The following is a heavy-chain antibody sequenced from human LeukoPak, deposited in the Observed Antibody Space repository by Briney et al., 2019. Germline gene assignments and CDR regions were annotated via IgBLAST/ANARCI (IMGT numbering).Heavy chain of an antibody. D-gene: IGHD3-22*01. V-gene: IGHV3-74*01. Sequence: GGSLRLSCAASVFTFSTYWMHWVRQAPGKGLVWVSRISTDGSNTIYADSVKGRFTISRDNAKNTLYLQMNSLRAEDTAVYYCARGSPYGSSGFWAYWGQGTLVTVSA. CDR1: VFTFSTYW. CDR2: ISTDGSNT. CDR3: ARGSPYGSSGFWAY. J-gene: IGHJ4*02.